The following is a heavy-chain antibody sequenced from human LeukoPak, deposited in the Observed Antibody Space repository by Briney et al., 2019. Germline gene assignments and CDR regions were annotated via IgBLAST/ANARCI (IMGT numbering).Heavy chain of an antibody. V-gene: IGHV3-11*01. Sequence: RGSLRLFCAASGFIFSDYYMTWIRQSPGKGLEWVSYISSSGGITYYADSVKGRFTISRDNAKNSLYLEMNSLRDDVTAVYFCARTGRAGSPSDTWGQGTLVTVSS. CDR2: ISSSGGIT. D-gene: IGHD3-10*01. CDR3: ARTGRAGSPSDT. J-gene: IGHJ5*02. CDR1: GFIFSDYY.